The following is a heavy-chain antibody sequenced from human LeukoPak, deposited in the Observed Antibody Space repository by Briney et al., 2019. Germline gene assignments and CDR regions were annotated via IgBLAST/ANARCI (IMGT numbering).Heavy chain of an antibody. J-gene: IGHJ3*02. D-gene: IGHD3-10*01. CDR2: IIPIFGTA. Sequence: SVKVSCKASGGTFSSYAISWVRQAPGQGLEWMGGIIPIFGTANYAQKFQGRVTITADESTSTAYMELSSLRSEDTAVYYCARAGAHYGSSGDAFDIWGQGTMVTVSS. CDR3: ARAGAHYGSSGDAFDI. CDR1: GGTFSSYA. V-gene: IGHV1-69*13.